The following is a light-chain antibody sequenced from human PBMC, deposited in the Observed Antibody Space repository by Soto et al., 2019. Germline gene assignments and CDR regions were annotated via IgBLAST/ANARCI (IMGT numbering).Light chain of an antibody. J-gene: IGKJ1*01. Sequence: EIVLTQSPGTLSLSPGERATLSCRASQSVSSSYLAWYQQKPSQAPRLLIYGASSRATGIPDRFSGSGSGTDFSLTISRLEPEDFAVYYCHQYGGSPTWTFGQGTKVEIK. CDR3: HQYGGSPTWT. V-gene: IGKV3-20*01. CDR1: QSVSSSY. CDR2: GAS.